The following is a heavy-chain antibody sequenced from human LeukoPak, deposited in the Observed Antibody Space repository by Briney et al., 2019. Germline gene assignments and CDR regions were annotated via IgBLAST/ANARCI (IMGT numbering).Heavy chain of an antibody. CDR1: GFTFSTYW. Sequence: GGSLRLSCAASGFTFSTYWMGWVRQAPGKGLEWVSSISSSSSYIYYADSVKGRFTISRDNAKNSLYLQMNSLRAEDTAVYYCARDVAFDIWGQGTMVTVSS. CDR3: ARDVAFDI. CDR2: ISSSSSYI. V-gene: IGHV3-21*01. J-gene: IGHJ3*02.